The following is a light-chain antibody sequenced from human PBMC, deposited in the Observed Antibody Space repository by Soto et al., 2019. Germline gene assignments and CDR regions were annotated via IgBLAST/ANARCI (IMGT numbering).Light chain of an antibody. Sequence: QSVLTQPASVSGSPGQSITISCTGTSSDIGGYYYVSWYQQHPGKAPKLLIHGVTRRPSGVSSRFSASKSAYTASLTISGLQAEDEANYYCSSFTTSYFYVFGPGTKVTVL. J-gene: IGLJ1*01. CDR2: GVT. CDR3: SSFTTSYFYV. V-gene: IGLV2-14*01. CDR1: SSDIGGYYY.